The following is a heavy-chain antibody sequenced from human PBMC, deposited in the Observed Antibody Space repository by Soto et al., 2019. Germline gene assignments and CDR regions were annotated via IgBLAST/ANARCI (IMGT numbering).Heavy chain of an antibody. CDR3: ARGRYGDY. V-gene: IGHV1-18*01. J-gene: IGHJ4*02. CDR2: ISAHNGNT. Sequence: QVHLVQSGAEVKKPGASVKVSCKASGYTFTSYGITWMRQAPGQGLEWMGWISAHNGNTDYAQKLQGRVIVTRDTSTSTAYMELRSLISDDTVVYYCARGRYGDYWGQGALVTVSS. CDR1: GYTFTSYG. D-gene: IGHD1-1*01.